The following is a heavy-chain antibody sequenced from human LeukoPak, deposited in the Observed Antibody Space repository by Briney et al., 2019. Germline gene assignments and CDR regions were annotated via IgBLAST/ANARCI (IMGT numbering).Heavy chain of an antibody. CDR3: AREPYDSSGYYYDY. D-gene: IGHD3-22*01. CDR1: GGTFSSYA. Sequence: PVKSSCKASGGTFSSYAISWVGQAPGQGLEWRGRIIPILGIANYAQKSQGRVTITADKSTSTAYMELSSLRSEDTAVYYCAREPYDSSGYYYDYWGQGTLVTVSS. V-gene: IGHV1-69*04. CDR2: IIPILGIA. J-gene: IGHJ4*02.